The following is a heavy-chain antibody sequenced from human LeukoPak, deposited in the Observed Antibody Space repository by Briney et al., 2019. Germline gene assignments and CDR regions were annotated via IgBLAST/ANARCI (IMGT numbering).Heavy chain of an antibody. Sequence: PGGSLRLSCAASGFTFSDYYMSWIRQAPGKGLEWVSYISSSGSTIYYADSVKGRFTISRDNAKNSLYLQMNSLRAEDTAVYYCARDGGYDSSGYYYNWIDPWGQGTLVTVSS. V-gene: IGHV3-11*01. CDR3: ARDGGYDSSGYYYNWIDP. CDR2: ISSSGSTI. J-gene: IGHJ5*02. CDR1: GFTFSDYY. D-gene: IGHD3-22*01.